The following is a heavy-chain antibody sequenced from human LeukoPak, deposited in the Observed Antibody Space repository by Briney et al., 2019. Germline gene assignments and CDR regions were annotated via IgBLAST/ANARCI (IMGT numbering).Heavy chain of an antibody. CDR3: AKDWAVLGTMVPN. V-gene: IGHV3-30*02. CDR2: IRYDGSNK. Sequence: GGSLRLSCAASGFTFSSYGMHWVRQAPGKGLEGVAFIRYDGSNKYYADSVKGSFTISRDNSKNTLYLQMNSLRPEDTAVYYCAKDWAVLGTMVPNWGQGTVVTVSS. D-gene: IGHD5-12*01. CDR1: GFTFSSYG. J-gene: IGHJ4*02.